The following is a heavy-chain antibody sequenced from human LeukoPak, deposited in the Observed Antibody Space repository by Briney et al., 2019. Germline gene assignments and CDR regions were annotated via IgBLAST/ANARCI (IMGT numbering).Heavy chain of an antibody. CDR1: GFTFNNYA. Sequence: PGGSLRLSCVASGFTFNNYAMTWVRQAPGKGLEWVSAISGSGYSTYYADSVKGRFTISRDNAKNSLYLQMNSLRAEDTAVYYCARDMSGSYLLDAFDIWGQGTMVTVSS. J-gene: IGHJ3*02. CDR2: ISGSGYST. CDR3: ARDMSGSYLLDAFDI. D-gene: IGHD1-26*01. V-gene: IGHV3-23*01.